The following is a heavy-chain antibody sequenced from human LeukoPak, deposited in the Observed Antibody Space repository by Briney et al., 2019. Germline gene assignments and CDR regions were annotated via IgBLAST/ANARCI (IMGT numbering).Heavy chain of an antibody. J-gene: IGHJ3*02. Sequence: GGSLRLSCAASGFTFRSHEMNWLRQASGKGLEWVSFIRSSRSTTDYADSVKGRFTISRDDAKNSLFLQITSVRADDTAVYYCTSRKLDAFDTWGQGTMVTVSS. CDR2: IRSSRSTT. CDR3: TSRKLDAFDT. V-gene: IGHV3-48*03. CDR1: GFTFRSHE.